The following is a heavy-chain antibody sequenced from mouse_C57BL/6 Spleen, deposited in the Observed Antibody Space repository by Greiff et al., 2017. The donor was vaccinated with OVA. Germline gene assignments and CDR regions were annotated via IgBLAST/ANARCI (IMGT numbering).Heavy chain of an antibody. CDR2: IRNKANHHAT. Sequence: EVQLQQSGGGLVQPGGSMKLSCAASGFTFSDSWMDWVRQSPEKGLEWVAEIRNKANHHATYYAESVKGRFTISRDDSKSSVYLQMNSVRAEDAGIYCCTPYYYGSSFAYWGQGTLVTVSA. CDR3: TPYYYGSSFAY. J-gene: IGHJ3*01. CDR1: GFTFSDSW. D-gene: IGHD1-1*01. V-gene: IGHV6-6*01.